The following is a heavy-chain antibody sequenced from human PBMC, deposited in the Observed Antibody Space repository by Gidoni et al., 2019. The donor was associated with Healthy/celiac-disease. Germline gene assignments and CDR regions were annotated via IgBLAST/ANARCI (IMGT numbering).Heavy chain of an antibody. CDR1: GGSISSSSYY. V-gene: IGHV4-39*01. CDR3: ARQRITMVRGVRFDY. CDR2: IYYSGST. D-gene: IGHD3-10*01. Sequence: QLPLQESGPGLVKPSETLSLTCTVSGGSISSSSYYWGWIRQPPGKGLEWIGSIYYSGSTYYNPSLKSRVTISVDTSKNQFSLKLSSVTAADTAVYYCARQRITMVRGVRFDYWGQGTLVTVSS. J-gene: IGHJ4*02.